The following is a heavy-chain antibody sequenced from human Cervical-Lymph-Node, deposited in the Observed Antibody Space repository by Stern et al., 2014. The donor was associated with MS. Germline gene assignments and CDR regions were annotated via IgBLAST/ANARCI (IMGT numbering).Heavy chain of an antibody. CDR2: ISGSDGST. V-gene: IGHV3-23*04. J-gene: IGHJ4*02. CDR3: AKVYGSGPFDY. Sequence: EVQLVESGGTLVQPGGSLRLSCAASGFTFSSYAMSWVRQAPGKGLEWLSVISGSDGSTFYADSVKGRFTISRDNSKNTLFLQMNSLRAEDTAVYYCAKVYGSGPFDYWGQGTLVTVSS. D-gene: IGHD6-19*01. CDR1: GFTFSSYA.